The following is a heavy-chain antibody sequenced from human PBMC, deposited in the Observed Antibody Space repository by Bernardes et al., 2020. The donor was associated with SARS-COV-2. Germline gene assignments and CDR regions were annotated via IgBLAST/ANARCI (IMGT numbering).Heavy chain of an antibody. CDR2: IMGKGSQS. J-gene: IGHJ4*02. D-gene: IGHD6-19*01. CDR3: ARIDEVTGREY. V-gene: IGHV3-7*01. Sequence: GGSLRPAWSPSGSTLSSYCMSCARQPPGRGLEWVANIMGKGSQSSSVNSVRGRSTLSTDNAKNLLYLPMTSLRAEETAIYYCARIDEVTGREYWGQGTLVTVSS. CDR1: GSTLSSYC.